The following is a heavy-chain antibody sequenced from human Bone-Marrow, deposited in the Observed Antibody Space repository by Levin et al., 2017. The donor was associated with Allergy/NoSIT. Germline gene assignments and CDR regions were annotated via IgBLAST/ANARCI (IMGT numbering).Heavy chain of an antibody. CDR3: ARAGYSGFWSGPRAEYFQH. J-gene: IGHJ1*01. V-gene: IGHV4-38-2*01. CDR1: GYYISSNYY. Sequence: SQTLSLPCAVSGYYISSNYYWGWIRQSPGKGLEWIGSIYHDGSSDYNPSLKSRIAISVDTSKNQFSLKVTSVTAADTAVYYCARAGYSGFWSGPRAEYFQHWGQGSLVTVSS. D-gene: IGHD3-3*01. CDR2: IYHDGSS.